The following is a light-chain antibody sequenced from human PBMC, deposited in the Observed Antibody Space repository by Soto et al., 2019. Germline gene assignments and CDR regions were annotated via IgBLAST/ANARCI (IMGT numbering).Light chain of an antibody. CDR1: SSNIGAGYD. Sequence: QAVVTQPPSVSGAPGQRVTISCTGSSSNIGAGYDVHWYQQLPGTAPKLLIYGNSNRPSGVPDRFSGSKSGTSASLAITGLQAEDEADYYCQSYDSSLRTVFGGGTKVTV. V-gene: IGLV1-40*01. CDR3: QSYDSSLRTV. CDR2: GNS. J-gene: IGLJ2*01.